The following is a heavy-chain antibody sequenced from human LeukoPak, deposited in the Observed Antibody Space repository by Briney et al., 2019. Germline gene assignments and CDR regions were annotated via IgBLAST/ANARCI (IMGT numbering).Heavy chain of an antibody. CDR1: GGTFSSYA. V-gene: IGHV1-69*04. D-gene: IGHD2-2*01. J-gene: IGHJ6*02. Sequence: SVKVSCKASGGTFSSYAISWVRQAPGQGLEWMGRIIPILGIANYAQKFQGRVTITADKSTSTAYMELSSLRSEDTAVYYCARDYTEDIVVVRAAIYYYYGMDVWGQGTTVTVSS. CDR3: ARDYTEDIVVVRAAIYYYYGMDV. CDR2: IIPILGIA.